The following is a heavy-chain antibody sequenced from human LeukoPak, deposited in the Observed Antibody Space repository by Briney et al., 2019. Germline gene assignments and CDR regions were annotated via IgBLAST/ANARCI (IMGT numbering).Heavy chain of an antibody. Sequence: GGPLTLSCAASGFTFSGYEMNWVRQPPGKGLEWVSHISSSGSTIYYADSVKGRFTISRDNDKNSLYLQMNSLRAEDTAVYYCARDLRASIAARPAYWGQGTLVTVSS. CDR2: ISSSGSTI. V-gene: IGHV3-48*03. J-gene: IGHJ4*02. D-gene: IGHD6-6*01. CDR1: GFTFSGYE. CDR3: ARDLRASIAARPAY.